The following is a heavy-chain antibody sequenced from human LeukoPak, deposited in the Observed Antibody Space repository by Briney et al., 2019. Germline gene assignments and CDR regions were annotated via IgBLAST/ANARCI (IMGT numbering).Heavy chain of an antibody. CDR1: GYTFTSYD. CDR3: SYYDRRAFDI. CDR2: MNPNSGNT. J-gene: IGHJ3*02. V-gene: IGHV1-8*01. D-gene: IGHD3-22*01. Sequence: ASVKVSCKASGYTFTSYDINWVRQATGQGLEWMEWMNPNSGNTGYAQKFQGRITMTRNTSISTAYMELSSLRSEDTAVYYCSYYDRRAFDIWGQGTMVTVSS.